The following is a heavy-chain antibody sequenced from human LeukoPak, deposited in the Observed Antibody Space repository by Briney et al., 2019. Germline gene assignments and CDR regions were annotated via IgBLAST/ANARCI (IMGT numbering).Heavy chain of an antibody. CDR3: AREVCIGGSCSVFHY. J-gene: IGHJ4*02. CDR1: GFTFSSYW. V-gene: IGHV3-74*01. Sequence: PGGSLRLSCAASGFTFSSYWMHWVRQAPGKGLVWVSRINSDGSSRTYADSVKGRFTTSRDNAKNTLSLQTNSLRTEDTAVYYCAREVCIGGSCSVFHYWGQGTLVTVSS. CDR2: INSDGSSR. D-gene: IGHD2-15*01.